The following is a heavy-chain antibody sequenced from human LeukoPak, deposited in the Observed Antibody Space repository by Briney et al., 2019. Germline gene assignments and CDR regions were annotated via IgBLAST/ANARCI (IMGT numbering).Heavy chain of an antibody. CDR1: GGSFSGYY. Sequence: PSETLSLTCAVYGGSFSGYYWSWIRQPPGKGLEWIGEINHSGSTNYNPSLKSRVTISVDTSKNQFSLKLSSVTAADTAVYYCARLRYYDFWSGFRKWYGMDVRGQGTTVTVSS. CDR3: ARLRYYDFWSGFRKWYGMDV. J-gene: IGHJ6*02. D-gene: IGHD3-3*01. V-gene: IGHV4-34*01. CDR2: INHSGST.